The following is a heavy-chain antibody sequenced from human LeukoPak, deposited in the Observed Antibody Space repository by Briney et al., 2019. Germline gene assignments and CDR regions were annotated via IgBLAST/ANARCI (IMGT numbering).Heavy chain of an antibody. CDR2: INQNGSEK. J-gene: IGHJ4*02. CDR3: ARDRATNY. D-gene: IGHD1-26*01. CDR1: GFTFSTFW. Sequence: PGGSLRLSCVGSGFTFSTFWMNWVRQAPGKGLEWVANINQNGSEKFYGDSVRGRFSISRDNADNSLYLQMTSLRAEDTAVYFCARDRATNYWGQGTLVTVSS. V-gene: IGHV3-7*01.